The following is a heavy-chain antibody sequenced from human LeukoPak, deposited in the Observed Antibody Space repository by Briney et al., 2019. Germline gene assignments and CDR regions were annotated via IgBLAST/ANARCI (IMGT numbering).Heavy chain of an antibody. V-gene: IGHV3-15*01. D-gene: IGHD5-18*01. CDR2: IKGKAEGGTT. CDR1: GVTFSNAC. CDR3: TTGTWIQLWLADY. J-gene: IGHJ4*02. Sequence: GGSLRLSCAASGVTFSNACMSWVRQAPGKGLEWVGHIKGKAEGGTTDYAAPVQGRFTISRDDSKNTLYLQMNSLKTEDTAVYYCTTGTWIQLWLADYWGQGTLVTVSS.